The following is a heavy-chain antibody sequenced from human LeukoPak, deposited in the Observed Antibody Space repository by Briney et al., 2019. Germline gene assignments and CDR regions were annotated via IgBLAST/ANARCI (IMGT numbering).Heavy chain of an antibody. V-gene: IGHV3-33*01. CDR2: IWSDGSNK. J-gene: IGHJ6*02. Sequence: GGSLRLSCAASTFTFSNYGMHWVRQAPGKGLEWVAVIWSDGSNKHYADSVKGRFTISRDNAKNTLYLQMNSLRVDDTAVYYCARDPWLVREGVYGMDVWGQGTTVTVSS. CDR1: TFTFSNYG. D-gene: IGHD6-19*01. CDR3: ARDPWLVREGVYGMDV.